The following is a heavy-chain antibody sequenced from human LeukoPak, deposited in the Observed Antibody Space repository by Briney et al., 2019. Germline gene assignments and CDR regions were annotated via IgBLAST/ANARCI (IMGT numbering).Heavy chain of an antibody. J-gene: IGHJ4*02. CDR3: AKRLYNWYLPPDY. Sequence: GGSLRLSCAASGFTFSSYAMSWVRQAPGKGLEWVSAISGSGGSTYYADSVKGRFTISRDNSKNTLYLQMNSLRSEDTAVYYCAKRLYNWYLPPDYWGQGTLVTVSS. CDR2: ISGSGGST. D-gene: IGHD1-1*01. V-gene: IGHV3-23*01. CDR1: GFTFSSYA.